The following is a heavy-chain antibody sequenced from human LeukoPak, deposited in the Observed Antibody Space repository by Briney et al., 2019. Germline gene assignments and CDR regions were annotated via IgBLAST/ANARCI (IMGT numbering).Heavy chain of an antibody. CDR2: ISAYNGNT. CDR3: ARENYGSGSYWFDP. CDR1: GYTFTGYY. D-gene: IGHD3-10*01. Sequence: GASVKVSCKASGYTFTGYYMHWVRQAPGQGLEWMGWISAYNGNTNYAQKLQGRVTMTTDTSTSTAYMELRSLRSDDTAVYFCARENYGSGSYWFDPWGQGTLVTVSS. J-gene: IGHJ5*02. V-gene: IGHV1-18*04.